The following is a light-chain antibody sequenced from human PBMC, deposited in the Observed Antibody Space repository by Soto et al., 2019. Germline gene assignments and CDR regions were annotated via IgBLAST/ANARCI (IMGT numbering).Light chain of an antibody. CDR1: QSIGTW. CDR2: DAS. J-gene: IGKJ1*01. Sequence: DIQVTQSPSTLSASVGDIVTITCGASQSIGTWLAWYQQKPGKAPKLLIFDASTLESGVPSRFSGSGSGTDFTLTIGSLQPYDFATYYCQQYSDSSGAFGQGTRVEIK. CDR3: QQYSDSSGA. V-gene: IGKV1-5*01.